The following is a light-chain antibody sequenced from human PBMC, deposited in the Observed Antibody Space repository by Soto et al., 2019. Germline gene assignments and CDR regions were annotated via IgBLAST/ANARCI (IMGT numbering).Light chain of an antibody. Sequence: EIVLTQSPATLSLSPGERATLSCRASQSVNSYLAWYQQKPGQAPRLLIYDASNRATGIPARFSGSGSGTAFTLTISRLEPKDFAVYYCQQGGTFGQGTRLEIK. J-gene: IGKJ5*01. CDR3: QQGGT. CDR1: QSVNSY. V-gene: IGKV3-11*01. CDR2: DAS.